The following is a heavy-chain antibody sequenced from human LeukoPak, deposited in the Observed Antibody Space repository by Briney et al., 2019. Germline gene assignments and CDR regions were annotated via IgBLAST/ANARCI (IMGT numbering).Heavy chain of an antibody. D-gene: IGHD3-22*01. CDR1: GYTFTSYG. Sequence: ASVKVSCKASGYTFTSYGISWVRQAPGQGLEWMEWISAYNGNTNYAQKLQGRVTMTTDTSTSTAYMELRSLRSDDTAVYYCARVDYYDSSGYYSGYWGQGTLVTVSS. CDR2: ISAYNGNT. CDR3: ARVDYYDSSGYYSGY. J-gene: IGHJ4*02. V-gene: IGHV1-18*01.